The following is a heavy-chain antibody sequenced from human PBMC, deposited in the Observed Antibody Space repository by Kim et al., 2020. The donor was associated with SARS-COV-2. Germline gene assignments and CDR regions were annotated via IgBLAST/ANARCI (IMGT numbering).Heavy chain of an antibody. Sequence: SETLSLTCTVSGGSISSGSYYWSWIRQPAGKGLEWIGRIYTSGSTNYNPSLKSRVTISVDTSKNQFSLKLSSVTAADTAVYYCARGLVAAAGIWFDPWGQGTLVTVSS. CDR3: ARGLVAAAGIWFDP. D-gene: IGHD6-13*01. CDR1: GGSISSGSYY. J-gene: IGHJ5*02. V-gene: IGHV4-61*02. CDR2: IYTSGST.